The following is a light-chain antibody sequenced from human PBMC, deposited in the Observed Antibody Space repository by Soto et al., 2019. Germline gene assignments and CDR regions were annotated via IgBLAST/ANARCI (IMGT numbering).Light chain of an antibody. Sequence: EVVLTQSPDTLSLSPGERATLSCRASQTISAGYLAWYQQKPGQAPRLLIYGASTRATGIPDRFRGSGSGADFTLTISRLAPEDFVVYYCQQYGNSPWTFGQGTTVEIK. V-gene: IGKV3-20*01. CDR1: QTISAGY. CDR3: QQYGNSPWT. CDR2: GAS. J-gene: IGKJ1*01.